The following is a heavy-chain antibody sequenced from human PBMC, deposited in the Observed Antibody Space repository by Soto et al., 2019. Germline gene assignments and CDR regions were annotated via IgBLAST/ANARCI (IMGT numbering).Heavy chain of an antibody. CDR3: VRILQYFGAPRAYFDL. Sequence: PGGSLRLSCAASGFTFSNAWMNWVRQAPGKGLEWVGRIKSKADGGTAEYGTPLKGRATISRDDSTNTLDLLMNNLKTEDTGVYFCVRILQYFGAPRAYFDLWGRGTLVTVSS. CDR1: GFTFSNAW. J-gene: IGHJ2*01. CDR2: IKSKADGGTA. V-gene: IGHV3-15*07. D-gene: IGHD3-10*01.